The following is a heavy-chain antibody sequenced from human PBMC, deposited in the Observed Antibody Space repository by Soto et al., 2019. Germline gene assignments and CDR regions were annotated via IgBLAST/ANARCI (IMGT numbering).Heavy chain of an antibody. J-gene: IGHJ5*02. CDR3: ARAPSCGGDCHFDL. V-gene: IGHV1-69*12. CDR1: GGIFSNYA. Sequence: HVQLVQSGAEVKRPGSSVKVSCKTSGGIFSNYAISWVRQAPGQGLEWMGGIVPVVTTTNYAQKFQGRVTITADESTTTVYMELSSLTSEDTAVYYCARAPSCGGDCHFDLWGQGPLVTVSS. CDR2: IVPVVTTT. D-gene: IGHD2-21*02.